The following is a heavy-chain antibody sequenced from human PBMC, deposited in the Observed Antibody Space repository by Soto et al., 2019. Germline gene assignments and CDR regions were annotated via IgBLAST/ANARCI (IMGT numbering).Heavy chain of an antibody. V-gene: IGHV3-23*01. D-gene: IGHD5-12*01. CDR1: GCTFSSYA. CDR2: ISGSGGST. J-gene: IGHJ6*02. CDR3: AKEAYSGYDLSYYYGMDV. Sequence: GGSLRLSCAASGCTFSSYATSWVRQAPGKGLEWVSAISGSGGSTYYADSVKGRFTISRDNSKNTLYLQMNSLRAEDTAVYYCAKEAYSGYDLSYYYGMDVWGQGTTVTVSS.